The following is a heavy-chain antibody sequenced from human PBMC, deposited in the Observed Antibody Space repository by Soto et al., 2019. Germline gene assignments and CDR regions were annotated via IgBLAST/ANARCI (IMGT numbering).Heavy chain of an antibody. CDR3: ARESRSYNYDFWSGPTRSGFDP. CDR2: INPNSGGT. Sequence: GASVKVSCKASGCTFTGYYMHWVRQAPGQGLEWMGWINPNSGGTNYAQKFQGWVTMTRDMSISTAYMELSRLRSDDTAVYYCARESRSYNYDFWSGPTRSGFDPWGQGTLVTVSS. V-gene: IGHV1-2*04. D-gene: IGHD3-3*01. CDR1: GCTFTGYY. J-gene: IGHJ5*02.